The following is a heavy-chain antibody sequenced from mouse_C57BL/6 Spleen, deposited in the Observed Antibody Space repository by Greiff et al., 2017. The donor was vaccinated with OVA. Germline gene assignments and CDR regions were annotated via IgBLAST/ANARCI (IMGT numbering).Heavy chain of an antibody. J-gene: IGHJ3*01. CDR2: INPSTGGT. D-gene: IGHD2-1*01. CDR3: ASLYYGNSFAY. Sequence: EVQLQQSGPELVKPGASVKISCKASGYSFTGYYMNWVKQSPEKSLEWIGEINPSTGGTTYNQKFKAKATLTVDNSSSTAYMQLKSLTSEDSAVYYCASLYYGNSFAYWGQGTLVTVSA. V-gene: IGHV1-42*01. CDR1: GYSFTGYY.